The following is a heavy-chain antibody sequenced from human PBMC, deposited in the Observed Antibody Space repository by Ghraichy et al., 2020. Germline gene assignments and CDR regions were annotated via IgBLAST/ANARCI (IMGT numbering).Heavy chain of an antibody. CDR1: GGSVSSGSYY. D-gene: IGHD2-15*01. J-gene: IGHJ4*02. Sequence: SETLSLTCTVSGGSVSSGSYYWSWIRQPPGKGLEWIGYIYYSGSTNYNPSLKSRVTISVDTSKNQFSLKLSSVTAADTAVYYCARGYCSGGSCYSEWGQGTLVTVSS. CDR2: IYYSGST. V-gene: IGHV4-61*01. CDR3: ARGYCSGGSCYSE.